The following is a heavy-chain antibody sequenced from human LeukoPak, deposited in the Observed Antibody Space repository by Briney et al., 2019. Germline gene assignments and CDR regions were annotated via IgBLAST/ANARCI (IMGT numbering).Heavy chain of an antibody. V-gene: IGHV3-23*01. J-gene: IGHJ4*02. CDR1: GFTFSSYW. CDR2: ISGSGGST. Sequence: GGSLRLSCAASGFTFSSYWMSWVRQAPGKGLEWVSAISGSGGSTYYADSVKGRFTISRDNSKNTLYLQMNSLRAEDTAVYYCAKDMMGNYDILTGYLDLFDYWGQGTLVTVSS. CDR3: AKDMMGNYDILTGYLDLFDY. D-gene: IGHD3-9*01.